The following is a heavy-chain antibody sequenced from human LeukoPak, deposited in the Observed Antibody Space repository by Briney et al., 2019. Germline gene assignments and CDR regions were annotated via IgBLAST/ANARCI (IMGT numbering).Heavy chain of an antibody. Sequence: QPGGSLRLSCAASGFTFNYYCMHWVRQAPGKGLEWVAFIRYDGSNKYYADPVKDRFTISIDNSKNTLYLQMNSLKPEDTAVYYCTKARYYCSSTSRFGAFDYWGQGTLVTVSS. CDR1: GFTFNYYC. V-gene: IGHV3-30*02. J-gene: IGHJ4*02. D-gene: IGHD2-2*01. CDR3: TKARYYCSSTSRFGAFDY. CDR2: IRYDGSNK.